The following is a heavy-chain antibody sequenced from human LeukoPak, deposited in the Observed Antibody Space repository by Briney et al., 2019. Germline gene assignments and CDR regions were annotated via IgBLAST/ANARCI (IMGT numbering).Heavy chain of an antibody. CDR1: GYTFTGYY. V-gene: IGHV1-2*02. CDR3: ATILGYCSGGSCYHPDYFDY. CDR2: INPNSGGT. J-gene: IGHJ4*02. Sequence: ASVKDSCKASGYTFTGYYMHWVRHPPGPGLEWMGWINPNSGGTNYAQKFQGRVTMTRDTSISTAYMELSRLRSDDTAVYYCATILGYCSGGSCYHPDYFDYWGQGTLVTVSS. D-gene: IGHD2-15*01.